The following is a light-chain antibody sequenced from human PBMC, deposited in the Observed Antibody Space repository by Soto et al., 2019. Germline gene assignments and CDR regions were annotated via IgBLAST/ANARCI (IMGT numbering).Light chain of an antibody. CDR2: GAS. CDR1: QSVSSSY. V-gene: IGKV3-20*01. J-gene: IGKJ2*01. CDR3: QQYGSSPLYT. Sequence: IVLTQSPGTLSLSPGERATLSCRASQSVSSSYLAWYQQKPGQAPRLLIYGASSRATCIPDRFSGSGSGTDFTLTISRLEPEDFAVYYCQQYGSSPLYTFGQGTKLEIK.